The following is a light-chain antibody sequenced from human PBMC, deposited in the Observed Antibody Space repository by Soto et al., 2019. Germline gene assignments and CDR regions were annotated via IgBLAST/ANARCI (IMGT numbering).Light chain of an antibody. CDR2: DAS. J-gene: IGKJ4*01. CDR1: QRVXGY. CDR3: QQYHTSILT. Sequence: EIVVNQSPATVSLSPGERATLACRASQRVXGYLVCDQEKPGQAPRVPXYDASNRATGIPVRLSGSGSGTDYTLTITNLEPDHFAVYYCQQYHTSILTFGGVTKVDI. V-gene: IGKV3-11*01.